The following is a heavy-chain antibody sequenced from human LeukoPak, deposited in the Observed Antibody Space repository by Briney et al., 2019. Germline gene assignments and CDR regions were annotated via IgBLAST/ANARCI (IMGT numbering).Heavy chain of an antibody. CDR3: AREYDYYYDSSGYDY. CDR1: GYTFTGYY. V-gene: IGHV1-2*02. J-gene: IGHJ4*02. Sequence: ASVKVSCKASGYTFTGYYMHWVRQAPGQGLEWMGWINPNSGGTNYAQKFQGRVTMTRDTSISTAYMELSRLRSDDTAVYYCAREYDYYYDSSGYDYWGQGTLVTDSS. CDR2: INPNSGGT. D-gene: IGHD3-22*01.